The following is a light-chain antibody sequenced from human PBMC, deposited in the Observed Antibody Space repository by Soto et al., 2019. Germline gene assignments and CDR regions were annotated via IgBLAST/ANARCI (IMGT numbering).Light chain of an antibody. CDR3: CSYAGSSTLGV. V-gene: IGLV2-23*02. J-gene: IGLJ2*01. CDR2: AVT. Sequence: QSALTQPASVSGSPGQSITISCTGTSSDVGAHDHVSWYRQRPGKAPKLMIYAVTNRPSGVSERFSGFKSGNTASLTISGLQAEDEADYYCCSYAGSSTLGVFGGGTKVTVL. CDR1: SSDVGAHDH.